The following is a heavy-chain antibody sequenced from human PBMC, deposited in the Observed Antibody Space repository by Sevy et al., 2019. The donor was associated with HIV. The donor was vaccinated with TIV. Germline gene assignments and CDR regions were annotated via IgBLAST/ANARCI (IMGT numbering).Heavy chain of an antibody. CDR1: GYTFTGYY. J-gene: IGHJ6*02. D-gene: IGHD5-12*01. Sequence: ASVKVSYKASGYTFTGYYMHWVRQAPGQGLEWMGRINPNSGGTNYAQKFQGRVTMTRDTSISTAYMELGRLGSDDTAVYYCARDLGSGYDYYYYYGMDVWGQGTTVTVSS. V-gene: IGHV1-2*06. CDR3: ARDLGSGYDYYYYYGMDV. CDR2: INPNSGGT.